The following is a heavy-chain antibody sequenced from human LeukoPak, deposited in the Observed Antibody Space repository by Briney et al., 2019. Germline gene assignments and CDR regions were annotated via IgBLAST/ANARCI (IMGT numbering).Heavy chain of an antibody. CDR1: GFTFSTYW. CDR2: ISYDGNNK. J-gene: IGHJ4*02. D-gene: IGHD3-22*01. V-gene: IGHV3-30*03. Sequence: PGGSLRLSCAASGFTFSTYWMTWVRLAPGKGLEWVALISYDGNNKYYADSVKGRFTISRDNSNNTVYLQMDSLRVEDTAVYDCGRGGAYYYDTSGYYFIDDWGQGTLVTVSS. CDR3: GRGGAYYYDTSGYYFIDD.